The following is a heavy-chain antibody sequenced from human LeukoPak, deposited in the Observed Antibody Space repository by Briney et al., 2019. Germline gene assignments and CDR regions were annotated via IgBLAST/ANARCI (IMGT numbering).Heavy chain of an antibody. J-gene: IGHJ2*01. D-gene: IGHD2-2*03. CDR1: GGSFSGYY. V-gene: IGHV4-34*01. CDR2: INHSGST. Sequence: SETLSLTCAVYGGSFSGYYWSWIRQPPGKGLEWIGEINHSGSTNYNPSLKSRVTISVDTSKNQFSLKLSSVTATDTAVYYCARRFGYCSSTSCSRRYFDLWGRGTLVTVSS. CDR3: ARRFGYCSSTSCSRRYFDL.